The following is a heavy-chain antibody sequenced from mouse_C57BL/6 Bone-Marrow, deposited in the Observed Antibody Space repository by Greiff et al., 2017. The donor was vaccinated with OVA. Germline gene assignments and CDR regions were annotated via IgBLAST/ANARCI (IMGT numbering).Heavy chain of an antibody. CDR2: IDPSDSYT. V-gene: IGHV1-59*01. CDR3: ARTPYSSWGDY. D-gene: IGHD1-1*01. Sequence: VQLQQPGAELVRPGTSVKLSCKASGYTFTSYWMHWVKQRPGQGLEWIGVIDPSDSYTNYNQKFKGKATLTVDTSSSTAYMQLSSLTSEDSAVDYCARTPYSSWGDYWGQGTSVTVSS. CDR1: GYTFTSYW. J-gene: IGHJ4*01.